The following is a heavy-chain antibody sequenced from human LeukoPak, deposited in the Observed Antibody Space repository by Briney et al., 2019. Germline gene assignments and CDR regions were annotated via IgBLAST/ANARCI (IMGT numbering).Heavy chain of an antibody. D-gene: IGHD6-13*01. CDR2: ISYDGSNK. CDR1: GFTFSSYA. Sequence: PGRSLRLPCAASGFTFSSYAMHWVRQAPGKGLEWVAVISYDGSNKYYADSVKGRFTTSRDNSKNTLYLQMNSLRAEDTAVYYCAREQQLVLYWGQGTLVTVSS. CDR3: AREQQLVLY. V-gene: IGHV3-30-3*01. J-gene: IGHJ4*02.